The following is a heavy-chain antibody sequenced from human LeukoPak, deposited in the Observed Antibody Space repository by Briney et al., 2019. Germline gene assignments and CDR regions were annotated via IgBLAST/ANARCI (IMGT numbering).Heavy chain of an antibody. V-gene: IGHV3-23*01. CDR2: ISGSGGST. Sequence: PGGSLRLSCAASGFTFSSYGMSWVRQAPGKGLEWVSAISGSGGSTYYADSVKGRFTISRDNSKNTLYLQMNSLRAEDTAVYYCAKDPSTVAAAALMFIAVGRKINYMDVWGKGTTVTVSS. D-gene: IGHD6-13*01. CDR3: AKDPSTVAAAALMFIAVGRKINYMDV. CDR1: GFTFSSYG. J-gene: IGHJ6*03.